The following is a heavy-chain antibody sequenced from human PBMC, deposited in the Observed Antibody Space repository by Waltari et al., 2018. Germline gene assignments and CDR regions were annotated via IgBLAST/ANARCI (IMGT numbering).Heavy chain of an antibody. V-gene: IGHV4-4*02. CDR2: IHHSGRT. D-gene: IGHD2-15*01. Sequence: QVQLQESGPGLVKPSGTLSPTCAVSGASISSNYWWSWVRQAPGKGLEWIGQIHHSGRTYSTPSLKRRITISVDKSKNQFSLNLSSVNDADTAVYYCAADRGNGLYFDYWGQGTLVTVSS. CDR1: GASISSNYW. J-gene: IGHJ4*02. CDR3: AADRGNGLYFDY.